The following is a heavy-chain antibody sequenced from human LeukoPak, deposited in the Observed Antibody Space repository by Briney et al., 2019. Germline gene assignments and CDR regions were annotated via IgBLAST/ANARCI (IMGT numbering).Heavy chain of an antibody. V-gene: IGHV4-34*01. Sequence: SQTLSLTCAVYGGSFSGYYWSWIRQPPGKGLEWIGEINHSGSTNYNPSLKSRVTIPVDTSKNQFSLKLSSVTAADTAVYYCARGPYGYNPFDYWGQGTLVTVSS. D-gene: IGHD5-24*01. CDR2: INHSGST. J-gene: IGHJ4*02. CDR1: GGSFSGYY. CDR3: ARGPYGYNPFDY.